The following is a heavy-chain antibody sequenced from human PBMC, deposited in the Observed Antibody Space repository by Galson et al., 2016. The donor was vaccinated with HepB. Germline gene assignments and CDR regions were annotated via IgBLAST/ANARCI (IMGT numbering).Heavy chain of an antibody. J-gene: IGHJ6*01. V-gene: IGHV3-33*01. D-gene: IGHD1/OR15-1a*01. CDR3: ARENWNNLAFYGLDA. CDR2: IWYDGRNK. CDR1: GFTFSSYG. Sequence: RSLRLSCAASGFTFSSYGMHWVRQAPGKGLEWVAVIWYDGRNKNYTESVKGRFTISRDNSKNTVYLQMSSLRAEDTAVYYCARENWNNLAFYGLDAWGQGITVSVSS.